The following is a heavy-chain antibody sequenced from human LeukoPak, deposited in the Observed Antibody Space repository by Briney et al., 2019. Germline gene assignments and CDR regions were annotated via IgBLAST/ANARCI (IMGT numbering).Heavy chain of an antibody. CDR2: IHYSGTT. V-gene: IGHV4-39*02. CDR3: ARGPTYQPIDY. Sequence: NSSETLSLTCTVSGGSISSSNYYWGWIRQPPGKGLEWFASIHYSGTTYYNPSLKSRVTISVDTSKNHFSLNLNSVTAADTAVYYCARGPTYQPIDYWGQGTLVTVSS. CDR1: GGSISSSNYY. D-gene: IGHD2-2*01. J-gene: IGHJ4*02.